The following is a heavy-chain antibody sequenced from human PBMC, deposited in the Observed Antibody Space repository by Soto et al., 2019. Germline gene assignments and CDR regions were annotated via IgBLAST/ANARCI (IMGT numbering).Heavy chain of an antibody. J-gene: IGHJ4*02. Sequence: GGSLRLSCAASRFTFSSYWMSWVRQAPGKGLEWVANIKQDGSEKYYVDSVKGRFTISRDNAKNSLYLQMNSLRAEDTAVYYCAREPIWRSHPIFDYWGQGTLVTVSS. V-gene: IGHV3-7*01. CDR3: AREPIWRSHPIFDY. CDR1: RFTFSSYW. CDR2: IKQDGSEK. D-gene: IGHD2-15*01.